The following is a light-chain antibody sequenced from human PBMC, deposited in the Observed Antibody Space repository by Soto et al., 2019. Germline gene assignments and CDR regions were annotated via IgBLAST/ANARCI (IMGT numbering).Light chain of an antibody. Sequence: EAVLTQSPATLSLSPGETATLSCRASHPVDIYVAWYQQKPGQAPRLLIYDASNRATGIPARFSGSGSGTDFTLTISSLQSEEFEIYFCQQYNNWPPDRTFGQGTKVEIK. CDR3: QQYNNWPPDRT. J-gene: IGKJ1*01. CDR1: HPVDIY. V-gene: IGKV3-11*01. CDR2: DAS.